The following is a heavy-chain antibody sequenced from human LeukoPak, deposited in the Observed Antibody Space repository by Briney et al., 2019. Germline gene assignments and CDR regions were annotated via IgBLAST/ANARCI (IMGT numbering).Heavy chain of an antibody. J-gene: IGHJ5*02. CDR2: IYPGDSDI. Sequence: GESLKISCKGSGYSFASYWIGWVRQMPEKGLEWMGSIYPGDSDIRRSPSFQGQVTISADKSISTAYLQWTSLKASDTAMYYCARDYGSENLGGFDPWGQGTLVTVSS. V-gene: IGHV5-51*01. CDR1: GYSFASYW. CDR3: ARDYGSENLGGFDP. D-gene: IGHD3-10*01.